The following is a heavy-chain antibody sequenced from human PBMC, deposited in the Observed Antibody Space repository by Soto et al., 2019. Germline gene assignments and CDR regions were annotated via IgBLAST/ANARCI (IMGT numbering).Heavy chain of an antibody. Sequence: QVQLQESGPGLVKPSQTLSLTCTVSGGSISSGGYYWSWIRQHPGKGLEWIGYIYYSGSAYYNPSLKSRVTISVDTSKNQFSLKLSSVTAADTAVYYCARGVTMVRGVIHTPYFDYWGQGTLVTVSS. D-gene: IGHD3-10*01. CDR1: GGSISSGGYY. CDR3: ARGVTMVRGVIHTPYFDY. V-gene: IGHV4-31*03. CDR2: IYYSGSA. J-gene: IGHJ4*02.